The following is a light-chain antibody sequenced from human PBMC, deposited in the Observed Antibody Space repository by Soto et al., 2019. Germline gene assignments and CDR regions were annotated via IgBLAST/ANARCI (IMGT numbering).Light chain of an antibody. CDR3: HQYGKSPRT. CDR2: GAF. Sequence: DIVLTPSPGTLSLSPVERVTLSCRASQIVPSDYLAWYHQEPGQAPRLLIYGAFNRATGIPDRFSGSGSGTDFTLSISRLEPGDFGVYFCHQYGKSPRTFGQGTKGDIK. V-gene: IGKV3-20*01. CDR1: QIVPSDY. J-gene: IGKJ1*01.